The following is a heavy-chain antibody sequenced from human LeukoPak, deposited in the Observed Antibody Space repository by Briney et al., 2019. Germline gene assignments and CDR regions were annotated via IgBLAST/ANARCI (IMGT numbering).Heavy chain of an antibody. CDR2: INYGGSGST. V-gene: IGHV4-39*01. D-gene: IGHD3-9*01. CDR1: GGSISSSSYY. Sequence: SETLSLTCTVSGGSISSSSYYWGWIRQPPGKGLEWIGNINYGGSGSTYYNPSLKSRVTISADTSRSQFSLKLNSVTAADTAVYYCARLPTGYPNWFDPWGQGTLVTVSS. J-gene: IGHJ5*02. CDR3: ARLPTGYPNWFDP.